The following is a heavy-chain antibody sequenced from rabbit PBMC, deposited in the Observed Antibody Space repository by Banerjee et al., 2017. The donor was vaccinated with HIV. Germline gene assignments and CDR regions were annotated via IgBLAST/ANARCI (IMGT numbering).Heavy chain of an antibody. CDR1: GFSFSNGYV. V-gene: IGHV1S45*01. CDR2: IDAGSNGNT. D-gene: IGHD6-1*01. Sequence: QEQLEESGGDLVKPEGSLTLTCTASGFSFSNGYVMCWVRQAPGKGLEWIACIDAGSNGNTYYASWAKGRFTVSKTSSTTVTLQMTSLTAADTATYFCAREEYVGYGYANLWGPGTLVTVS. J-gene: IGHJ4*01. CDR3: AREEYVGYGYANL.